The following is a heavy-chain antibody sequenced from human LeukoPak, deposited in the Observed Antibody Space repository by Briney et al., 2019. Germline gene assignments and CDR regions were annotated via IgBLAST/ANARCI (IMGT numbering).Heavy chain of an antibody. V-gene: IGHV3-74*01. CDR3: ASQRWLQSSFDY. CDR1: GFTFSTYW. Sequence: PGGSLRLPCAASGFTFSTYWMHWVRQAPGKGMVWVSRIKSDGSSTSYADSVKGRFTISRDNAKNTLYLQMNSLRAEDTAVYYCASQRWLQSSFDYWGQGSLVTVSS. J-gene: IGHJ4*02. D-gene: IGHD5-24*01. CDR2: IKSDGSST.